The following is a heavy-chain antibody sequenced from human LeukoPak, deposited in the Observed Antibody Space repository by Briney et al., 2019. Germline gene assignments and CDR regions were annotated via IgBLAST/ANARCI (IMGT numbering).Heavy chain of an antibody. V-gene: IGHV1-46*01. CDR2: IYPRDGST. CDR3: ARESDILDY. D-gene: IGHD2-15*01. Sequence: ASVKVSRKASGYTFTSNYIHWVRQAPGQGLEWMGMIYPRDGSTSYAQKFQGRVTVTRDTSTSTAYMELSSLRSEDTAVYYCARESDILDYWGQGTLVTVSS. J-gene: IGHJ4*02. CDR1: GYTFTSNY.